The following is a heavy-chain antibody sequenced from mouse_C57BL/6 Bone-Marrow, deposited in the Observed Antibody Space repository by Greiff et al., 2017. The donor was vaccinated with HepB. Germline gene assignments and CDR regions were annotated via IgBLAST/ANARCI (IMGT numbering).Heavy chain of an antibody. CDR2: ISYSGST. CDR3: ARYGNYEYFDV. D-gene: IGHD2-1*01. CDR1: GYSITSGYD. V-gene: IGHV3-1*01. Sequence: EVQLMESGPGMVKPSQSLSLTCTVTGYSITSGYDWHWIRHFPGNKLEWMGYISYSGSTNYNPSLKSRISITHDTSKNHFFLKLNSGTTEDTATYYCARYGNYEYFDVWGAGTTVTVSS. J-gene: IGHJ1*01.